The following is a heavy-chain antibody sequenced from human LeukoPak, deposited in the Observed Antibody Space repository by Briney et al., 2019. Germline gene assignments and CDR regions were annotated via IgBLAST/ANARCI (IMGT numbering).Heavy chain of an antibody. CDR2: ISAYNGNT. CDR3: AITLFTRVGGVIEDYYYYRDV. CDR1: GYTFTSYG. V-gene: IGHV1-18*01. J-gene: IGHJ6*03. D-gene: IGHD3-10*01. Sequence: ASVKVSCKASGYTFTSYGISWVRQAPGQGLEWMGWISAYNGNTNYAQKLQGRVTMTTDTSTSTAYMELRSLRSDDTAVYYCAITLFTRVGGVIEDYYYYRDVGGKGTTVTISS.